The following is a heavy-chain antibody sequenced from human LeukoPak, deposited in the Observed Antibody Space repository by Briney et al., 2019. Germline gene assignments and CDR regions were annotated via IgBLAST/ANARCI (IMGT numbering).Heavy chain of an antibody. J-gene: IGHJ6*03. CDR2: IYTSGST. CDR3: AREGAMVEVHYYMDV. Sequence: RTSETLSLTCIVSGGSISSGSYYWSWIRQPAGKGLEWIGRIYTSGSTNYNPSLKSRVTISVDTSKNQFSLKLSSVTAADTAVYYCAREGAMVEVHYYMDVWGKGTTVTVSS. D-gene: IGHD5-18*01. V-gene: IGHV4-61*02. CDR1: GGSISSGSYY.